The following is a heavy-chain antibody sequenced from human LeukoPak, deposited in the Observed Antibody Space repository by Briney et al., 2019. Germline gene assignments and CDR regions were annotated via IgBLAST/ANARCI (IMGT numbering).Heavy chain of an antibody. CDR1: GYTLTELS. Sequence: ASVKVSCKVSGYTLTELSMHWVRQAPGQGLEWMGGIIPIFGTANYAQKFQGRVTITADESTSTAYMELSSLRSEDTAVYYCARGLYYYDSTNRHYFDYWGQGTLVTVSS. CDR3: ARGLYYYDSTNRHYFDY. D-gene: IGHD3-22*01. CDR2: IIPIFGTA. V-gene: IGHV1-69*13. J-gene: IGHJ4*02.